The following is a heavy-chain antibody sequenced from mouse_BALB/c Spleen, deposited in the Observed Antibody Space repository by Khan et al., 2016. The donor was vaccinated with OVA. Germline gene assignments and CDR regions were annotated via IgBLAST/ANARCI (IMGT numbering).Heavy chain of an antibody. D-gene: IGHD1-1*01. J-gene: IGHJ3*01. CDR2: IWGDGST. CDR1: GFSLTSYG. V-gene: IGHV2-3*01. CDR3: ALYYYGRAWFAY. Sequence: QMQLEESGPGLVAPSQSLSITCTVSGFSLTSYGVGWVRQPPGKGLAWLGVIWGDGSTNYHSALISRLNINKDNSKSQVFLKLNSLQTDDTATYYCALYYYGRAWFAYWGQGTLVTVSA.